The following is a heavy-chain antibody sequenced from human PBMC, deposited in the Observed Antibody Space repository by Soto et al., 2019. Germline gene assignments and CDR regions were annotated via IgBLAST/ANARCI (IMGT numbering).Heavy chain of an antibody. CDR1: GFTFSTND. V-gene: IGHV3-23*05. CDR3: AKKSGWFTA. J-gene: IGHJ5*02. CDR2: IDGTSTFS. Sequence: PGGSLRLSCVASGFTFSTNDMTWVRQAPGKGLEWVSTIDGTSTFSNYAASVEGRFTISRDNSRNAVYLQMNSLRADDTAVYFCAKKSGWFTAWGQGTLVTVSS. D-gene: IGHD6-19*01.